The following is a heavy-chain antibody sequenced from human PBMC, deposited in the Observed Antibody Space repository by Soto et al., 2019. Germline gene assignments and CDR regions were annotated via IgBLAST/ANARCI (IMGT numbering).Heavy chain of an antibody. CDR3: AAVFTDEKSKYYFDY. Sequence: QVQLVQSGAEVKKPGSSVKVSCKASGVTFSRYVISWVRQAPGQGLEWMGGIIPIFGTANYAQKFQGRVTITADESTSTAYVEVSSLRCDDSAVYYCAAVFTDEKSKYYFDYWGQGTLGTVSS. CDR2: IIPIFGTA. D-gene: IGHD3-16*01. V-gene: IGHV1-69*01. J-gene: IGHJ4*02. CDR1: GVTFSRYV.